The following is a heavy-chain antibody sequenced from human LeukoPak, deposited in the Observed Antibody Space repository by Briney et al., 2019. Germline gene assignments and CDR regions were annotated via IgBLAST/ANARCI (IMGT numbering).Heavy chain of an antibody. Sequence: VASVKVSCKASGYTFTRYHIHWVRQAPGQGLEWMGVINPSAATTTYAQKFQGRVTMTRDTSTTTVYMELSSLRSDDTAVYYCAREAIFGVAREYYFDYWGQGTLVTVS. V-gene: IGHV1-46*01. J-gene: IGHJ4*02. D-gene: IGHD3-3*01. CDR3: AREAIFGVAREYYFDY. CDR2: INPSAATT. CDR1: GYTFTRYH.